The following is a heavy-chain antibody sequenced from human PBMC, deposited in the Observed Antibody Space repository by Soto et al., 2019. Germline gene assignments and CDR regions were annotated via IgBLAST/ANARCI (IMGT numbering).Heavy chain of an antibody. Sequence: QMPLMESGGGVVQAGTSLRLSCVASGFTFSSYGFHWVRQRPGKGLEWVALISNAGQTKHYRESVRGRFSVSGERPMNMVYLQMQSLRVEDTAVYYCAKEGPGGGRHFYYGMDVWGQGTTVTVSS. CDR3: AKEGPGGGRHFYYGMDV. J-gene: IGHJ6*02. CDR2: ISNAGQTK. D-gene: IGHD1-26*01. CDR1: GFTFSSYG. V-gene: IGHV3-30*18.